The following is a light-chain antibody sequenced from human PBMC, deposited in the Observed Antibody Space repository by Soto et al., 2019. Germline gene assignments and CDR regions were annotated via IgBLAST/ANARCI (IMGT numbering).Light chain of an antibody. Sequence: QSVLTQPASVSGSPGQSITISCTGTSSDVGNYNYVSWYQQHPGKAPKLMIHDVSNRPSGVSNRFSGSKSGNTASLTISGLQAEDEADYYCSSYTSSSTYGFGTGTKVTVL. V-gene: IGLV2-14*01. CDR2: DVS. J-gene: IGLJ1*01. CDR1: SSDVGNYNY. CDR3: SSYTSSSTYG.